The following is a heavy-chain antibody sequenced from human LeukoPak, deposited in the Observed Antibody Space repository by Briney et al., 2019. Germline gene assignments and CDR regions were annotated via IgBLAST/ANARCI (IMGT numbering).Heavy chain of an antibody. CDR1: GYTFTGYY. Sequence: ASVKVSCKASGYTFTGYYIHWVRQAPGQGLEWMGWISAYNGNTNYAQKLQGRVTMTTDTSTSTAYMELRSLRSDDTAVYYCARDSSGYYPIDYWGQGTLVTVSS. CDR2: ISAYNGNT. V-gene: IGHV1-18*04. J-gene: IGHJ4*02. D-gene: IGHD3-22*01. CDR3: ARDSSGYYPIDY.